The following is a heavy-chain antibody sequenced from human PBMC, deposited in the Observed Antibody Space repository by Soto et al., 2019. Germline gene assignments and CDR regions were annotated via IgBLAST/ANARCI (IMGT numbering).Heavy chain of an antibody. D-gene: IGHD3-22*01. Sequence: QVQLVQSGAEVKKPGASVKVSCKASGYTFTSYGISWVRQAPGQGLEWMGWISAYNGNTNYAQKLQGGGTTTTDTSSRTAYMELRSLRSDDTAVYYCARDSYVSSGYYYSLWGQGTLVTVSS. CDR1: GYTFTSYG. CDR3: ARDSYVSSGYYYSL. CDR2: ISAYNGNT. V-gene: IGHV1-18*01. J-gene: IGHJ4*02.